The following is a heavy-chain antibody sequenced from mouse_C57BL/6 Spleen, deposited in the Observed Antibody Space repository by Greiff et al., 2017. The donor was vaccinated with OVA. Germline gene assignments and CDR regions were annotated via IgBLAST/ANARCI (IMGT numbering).Heavy chain of an antibody. CDR2: IHPNSGST. Sequence: VQLQQPGAELVKPGASVKLSCKASGYTFTSYWMHWVKQRPGQGLEWIGMIHPNSGSTNYNEKFKSKATLTVDKSSSTAYMQLSSLTSEDSAVYYGAREGVYGYDDGRAMDYWGQGTSVTVSS. J-gene: IGHJ4*01. CDR3: AREGVYGYDDGRAMDY. V-gene: IGHV1-64*01. D-gene: IGHD2-2*01. CDR1: GYTFTSYW.